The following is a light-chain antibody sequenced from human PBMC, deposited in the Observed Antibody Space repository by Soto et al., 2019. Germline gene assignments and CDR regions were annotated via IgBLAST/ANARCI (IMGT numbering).Light chain of an antibody. CDR2: DVN. CDR3: SSYITTTPVV. J-gene: IGLJ2*01. Sequence: QSALTQPASVSGSPGQSITISCTGTNSDIGAFDYVSWYQHHPGKAPRLLIYDVNNWPSGVSDRFSGSKSGNTASLTISGLQAEDEAVYYCSSYITTTPVVFGGGTKLTVL. V-gene: IGLV2-14*03. CDR1: NSDIGAFDY.